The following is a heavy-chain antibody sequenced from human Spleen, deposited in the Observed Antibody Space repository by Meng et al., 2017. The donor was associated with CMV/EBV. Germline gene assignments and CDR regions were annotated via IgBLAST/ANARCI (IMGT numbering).Heavy chain of an antibody. V-gene: IGHV4-59*01. D-gene: IGHD3-10*01. CDR1: GSSISSYY. CDR3: ARGGRGSGSYSYYFYYGMDV. Sequence: SETLSLTCTVSGSSISSYYWSWIRQPPGKGLEWIAYISHSDSTNYSPSLKSRVTISVDPSKNQFSLRLRSVTAADTAVYYCARGGRGSGSYSYYFYYGMDVWGQGTTVTVSS. CDR2: ISHSDST. J-gene: IGHJ6*02.